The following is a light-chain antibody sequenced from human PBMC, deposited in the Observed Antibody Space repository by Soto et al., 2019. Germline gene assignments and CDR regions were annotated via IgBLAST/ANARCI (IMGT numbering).Light chain of an antibody. CDR1: SSNIGAGRD. Sequence: QSVLTQPPSVSGAPGQRVTMSCTGGSSNIGAGRDVHWYRQLPGAAPKFLISDSNHRPSGVPDRFSVSKSGASASLAITGLRAEDEGDYFCQSYGTSLSGLYVFGTGTKVTVL. CDR2: DSN. J-gene: IGLJ1*01. V-gene: IGLV1-40*01. CDR3: QSYGTSLSGLYV.